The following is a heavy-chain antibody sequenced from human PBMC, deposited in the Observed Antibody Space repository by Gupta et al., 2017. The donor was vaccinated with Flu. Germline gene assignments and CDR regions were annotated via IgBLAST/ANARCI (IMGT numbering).Heavy chain of an antibody. J-gene: IGHJ4*02. CDR1: GGSISSGSYY. CDR3: ARGGTTVID. V-gene: IGHV4-61*02. CDR2: MFISVST. Sequence: QVQLQESGPGLVKPSQTLPLTCSVSGGSISSGSYYWSWIRQPAGKGLEWIGRMFISVSTNYHPSLNSRATISIDTSKNQFSLSLQSVTAADTAVYYGARGGTTVIDWGQGTLVTVSS. D-gene: IGHD4-17*01.